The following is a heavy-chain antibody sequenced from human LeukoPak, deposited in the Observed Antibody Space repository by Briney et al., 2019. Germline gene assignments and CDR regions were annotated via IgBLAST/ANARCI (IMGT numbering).Heavy chain of an antibody. CDR2: VSGSGGST. J-gene: IGHJ4*02. Sequence: GGSLRLSRAASGFTFSNYAMNWVRQAPGKGLEWVSGVSGSGGSTFYADSVKGRITISRDNSKNTLYLRMSSLRAEDTAVYYCAKDRAGYSGARGFDDWGQGTLVTVSS. D-gene: IGHD5-12*01. CDR3: AKDRAGYSGARGFDD. V-gene: IGHV3-23*01. CDR1: GFTFSNYA.